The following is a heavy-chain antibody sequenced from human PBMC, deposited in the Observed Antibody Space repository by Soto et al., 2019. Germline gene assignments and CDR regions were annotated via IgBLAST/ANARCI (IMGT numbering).Heavy chain of an antibody. V-gene: IGHV4-34*01. D-gene: IGHD3-22*01. CDR1: GGSFSGYY. Sequence: QVQLQHWGAGLLKPSETLSLTCAVYGGSFSGYYWSWIRQPPGKGLEWIGGIDHSGSTNYNPSLKSRVTILVDTSKNHFSLTVSSVAAADTAVYYCARGLPPYYYDSSGYSDYWGQGTLVTVSS. CDR2: IDHSGST. J-gene: IGHJ4*02. CDR3: ARGLPPYYYDSSGYSDY.